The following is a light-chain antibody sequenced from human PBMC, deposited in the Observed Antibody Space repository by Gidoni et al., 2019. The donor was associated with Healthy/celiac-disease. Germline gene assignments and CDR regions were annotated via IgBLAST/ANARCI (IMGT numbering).Light chain of an antibody. Sequence: EIVLPQSPATLSLSPGERATLSCRASQSVSSYLAWYQQKPGQAPRLLIYDASNRATGIPARFSGSGSGTDFTLTISSLEPEDFAVYYCQQRSNWPGSFXXXTKLEIK. J-gene: IGKJ2*04. CDR1: QSVSSY. CDR2: DAS. CDR3: QQRSNWPGS. V-gene: IGKV3-11*01.